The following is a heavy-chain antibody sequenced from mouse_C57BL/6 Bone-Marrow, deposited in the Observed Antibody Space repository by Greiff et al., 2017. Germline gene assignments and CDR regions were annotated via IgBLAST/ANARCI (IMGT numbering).Heavy chain of an antibody. CDR3: APYYGSSRYYAMDY. D-gene: IGHD1-1*01. CDR2: ILPGSGST. CDR1: GYTFTGYW. J-gene: IGHJ4*01. Sequence: VKLMESGAELMKPGASVKLSCKATGYTFTGYWIEWVKQRPGHGLEWIGEILPGSGSTNYNEKFKGKATFTAYTPSNTAYMQLSSLTTEDSAIYYCAPYYGSSRYYAMDYWGQGTSVTVSS. V-gene: IGHV1-9*01.